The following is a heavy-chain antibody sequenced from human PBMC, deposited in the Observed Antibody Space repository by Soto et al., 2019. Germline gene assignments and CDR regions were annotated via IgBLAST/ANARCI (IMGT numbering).Heavy chain of an antibody. Sequence: QVQLQESGPGLVKPSETLSLTCTASGGSINTYYWNWIRQSPGKGLEWIGYIYYTGGTKYNPSLESRVTISVDTSKKQFSLRLNSVTPADTAVYYCAGGPYYFGLDVWGQGTTVTVSS. J-gene: IGHJ6*02. V-gene: IGHV4-59*01. D-gene: IGHD3-10*01. CDR1: GGSINTYY. CDR2: IYYTGGT. CDR3: AGGPYYFGLDV.